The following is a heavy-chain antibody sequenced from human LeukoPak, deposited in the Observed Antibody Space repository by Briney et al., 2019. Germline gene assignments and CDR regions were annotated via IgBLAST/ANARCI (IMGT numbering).Heavy chain of an antibody. V-gene: IGHV4-59*08. CDR2: LYYTGST. CDR1: GGSISDYY. Sequence: SETLSLTCTVSGGSISDYYRTWIRQPPGKGLECIGYLYYTGSTNYNPSLKSRVTISVDTSKNQFSLKLSSVTAADTAVYYCARPGVGSGRYGAFDIWGQGTMVTVSP. CDR3: ARPGVGSGRYGAFDI. D-gene: IGHD5-18*01. J-gene: IGHJ3*02.